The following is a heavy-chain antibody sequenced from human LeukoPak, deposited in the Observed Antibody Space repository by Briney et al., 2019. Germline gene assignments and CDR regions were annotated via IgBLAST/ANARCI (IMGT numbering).Heavy chain of an antibody. J-gene: IGHJ6*03. CDR3: AKDGQQQFGYYYYYMDV. Sequence: GGSLRLSCAASGFTFSDYAMHWVRQAPGKGLEWVAVIWYDGSNKYYADSVKGRFTISRDNSKNTLYLQMNSLRAEDTAVYYCAKDGQQQFGYYYYYMDVWGKGTTVTVSS. CDR1: GFTFSDYA. D-gene: IGHD6-13*01. CDR2: IWYDGSNK. V-gene: IGHV3-33*06.